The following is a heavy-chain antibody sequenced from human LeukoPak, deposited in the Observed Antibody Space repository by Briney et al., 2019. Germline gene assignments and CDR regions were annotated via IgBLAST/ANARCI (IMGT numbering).Heavy chain of an antibody. J-gene: IGHJ5*02. CDR2: KYYSGNT. CDR3: ARVYYGSGSDNWFDP. V-gene: IGHV4-59*02. CDR1: GGFVSTYF. Sequence: SETLSVTCNVSGGFVSTYFWSWIRQSPGKGLDWIGYKYYSGNTNYSPSLQSRVTISVDTSTNQVFLQLTSVTAADTAVYYCARVYYGSGSDNWFDPWGQGTLVTVSS. D-gene: IGHD3-10*01.